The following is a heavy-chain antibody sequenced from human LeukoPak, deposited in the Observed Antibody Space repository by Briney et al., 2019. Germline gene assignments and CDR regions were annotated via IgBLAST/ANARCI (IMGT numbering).Heavy chain of an antibody. Sequence: QPGGSLRLSCAASGFTVSSNYMSWVRQTPGKGLEWVSVIYSGGNTYYADSVNGRFTISRDNSKNTLYLQMNSLGAEDTAVYYCARDGGDGYNFPFDYWGQGTLVTVSS. V-gene: IGHV3-66*01. D-gene: IGHD5-24*01. CDR1: GFTVSSNY. CDR2: IYSGGNT. CDR3: ARDGGDGYNFPFDY. J-gene: IGHJ4*02.